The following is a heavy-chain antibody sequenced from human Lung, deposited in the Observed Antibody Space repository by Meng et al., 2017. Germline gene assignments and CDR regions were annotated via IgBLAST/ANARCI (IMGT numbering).Heavy chain of an antibody. D-gene: IGHD4-11*01. CDR3: ARGPTTMAHDFDY. CDR2: INHSGST. Sequence: QAQLTHCGEGLLKPSETLSLTCVVSGGSFSDYYWSWIRQPPGKGLEWIGEINHSGSTNYNPSLESRATISVDTSQNNLSLKLSSVTAADSAVYYCARGPTTMAHDFDYWGQGTLVTVSS. CDR1: GGSFSDYY. V-gene: IGHV4-34*01. J-gene: IGHJ4*02.